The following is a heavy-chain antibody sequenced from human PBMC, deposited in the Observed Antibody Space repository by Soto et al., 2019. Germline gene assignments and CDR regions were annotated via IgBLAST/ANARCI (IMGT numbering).Heavy chain of an antibody. CDR2: INPGSGAA. D-gene: IGHD3-3*01. J-gene: IGHJ3*02. Sequence: QVQLVQSGAEVTKPGASVKISCTASGYTVTTHYMHWVRQAPGRGLEWMGAINPGSGAAKYTQTFQARVTMTRDTSTNTVYMEMSALRSEDTAVFYCARGGEVGVTGSAAFYMWGQGTMVTVSS. CDR1: GYTVTTHY. CDR3: ARGGEVGVTGSAAFYM. V-gene: IGHV1-46*01.